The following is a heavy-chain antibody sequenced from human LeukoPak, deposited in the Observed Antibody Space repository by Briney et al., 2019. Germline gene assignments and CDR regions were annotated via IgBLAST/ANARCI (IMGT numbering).Heavy chain of an antibody. Sequence: SETLSPTCTVSGGSISSYYWSWIRQPPGKGLEWIGYIYYSGSTNYNPSLKSRVTISVDTSKNQFSLKLSSVTAADTAVYYCARSDLDYYDSSGYSPPGFDPWGQGTLVTVSS. J-gene: IGHJ5*02. CDR2: IYYSGST. V-gene: IGHV4-59*01. CDR3: ARSDLDYYDSSGYSPPGFDP. D-gene: IGHD3-22*01. CDR1: GGSISSYY.